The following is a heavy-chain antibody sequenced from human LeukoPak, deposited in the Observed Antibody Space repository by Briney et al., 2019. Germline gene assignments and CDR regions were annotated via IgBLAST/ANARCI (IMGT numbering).Heavy chain of an antibody. J-gene: IGHJ5*02. D-gene: IGHD1-14*01. CDR2: INHSGST. Sequence: SETLSLTCAVYGGSFSGYYWSWIRQPPGKGLEWIGEINHSGSTNYNPSLKSRVTISVDTSKNQLSLKLSSVTAADTAVYYCARRRVRKPDNWFDPWGQGTLVTVSS. CDR1: GGSFSGYY. CDR3: ARRRVRKPDNWFDP. V-gene: IGHV4-34*01.